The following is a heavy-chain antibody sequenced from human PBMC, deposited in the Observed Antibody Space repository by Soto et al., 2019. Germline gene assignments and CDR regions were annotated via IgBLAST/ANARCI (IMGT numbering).Heavy chain of an antibody. CDR1: GYSFTSYW. V-gene: IGHV5-51*01. D-gene: IGHD5-18*01. J-gene: IGHJ6*02. CDR3: ARSQYPDTAMDYYYYYGMDV. Sequence: GESLKISCKGSGYSFTSYWIGWVRQMPGKGLEWMGIIYPGDSDTRYSPSFQGQVTISADKSISTAYLQWSSLKASDTAMYYCARSQYPDTAMDYYYYYGMDVWGQGTTVTVSS. CDR2: IYPGDSDT.